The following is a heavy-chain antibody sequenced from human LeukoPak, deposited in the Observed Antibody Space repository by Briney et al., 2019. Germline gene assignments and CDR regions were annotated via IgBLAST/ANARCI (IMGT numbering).Heavy chain of an antibody. D-gene: IGHD3-22*01. CDR2: ISSSSTYI. CDR1: GFTFSRYT. V-gene: IGHV3-21*01. Sequence: GGSLRLSCAASGFTFSRYTMNWVRQAPGKGLEWVSSISSSSTYIYYADSVEGRFTISRDNAENSLFLEMNSLRAEDTAVYYCARDLGTTMITSLGYWGQGTLVTVSS. CDR3: ARDLGTTMITSLGY. J-gene: IGHJ4*02.